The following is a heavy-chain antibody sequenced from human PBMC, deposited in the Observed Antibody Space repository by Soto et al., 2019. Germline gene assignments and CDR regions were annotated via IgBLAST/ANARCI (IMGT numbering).Heavy chain of an antibody. CDR2: INHSGST. CDR3: ARSNREGLTGTTWLYYFDY. Sequence: QVQLQQWGAGLLKPSETLSLTCAVYGGSFSNYYWRWIRQPPGKGLEWIGEINHSGSTNYNPSLKSRGTISIDTSKNQFSLKLSSVTAADTAVYYCARSNREGLTGTTWLYYFDYWGQGTLVTVSS. D-gene: IGHD1-20*01. CDR1: GGSFSNYY. V-gene: IGHV4-34*01. J-gene: IGHJ4*02.